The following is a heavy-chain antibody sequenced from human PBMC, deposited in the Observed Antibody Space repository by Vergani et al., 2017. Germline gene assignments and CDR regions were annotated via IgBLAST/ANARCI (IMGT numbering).Heavy chain of an antibody. CDR1: GGTFSSYA. V-gene: IGHV1-69*06. CDR2: IIPIFGTA. Sequence: QVQLVQSGAEVQKPGSSVKVSCKASGGTFSSYAISWVRQAPGQGLEWMGGIIPIFGTANYAQKFQGRVTITADKSTTTAYMELSSLRSEDTAVYSCARARGDIVLMVYGDAFDIWGQGTMVTVSS. CDR3: ARARGDIVLMVYGDAFDI. J-gene: IGHJ3*02. D-gene: IGHD2-8*01.